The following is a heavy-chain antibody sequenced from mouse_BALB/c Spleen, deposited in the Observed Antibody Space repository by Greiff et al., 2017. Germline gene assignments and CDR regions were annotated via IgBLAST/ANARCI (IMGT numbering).Heavy chain of an antibody. J-gene: IGHJ4*01. CDR3: ARYRYDAGAMDY. D-gene: IGHD2-14*01. CDR1: GFTFSSFG. Sequence: EVQRVESGGGLVQPGGSRKLSCAASGFTFSSFGMHWVRQAPEKGLEWVAYISSGSSTIYYADTVKGRFTISRDNPKNTLFLQMTSLRSEDTAMYYCARYRYDAGAMDYWGQGTSVTVSS. V-gene: IGHV5-17*02. CDR2: ISSGSSTI.